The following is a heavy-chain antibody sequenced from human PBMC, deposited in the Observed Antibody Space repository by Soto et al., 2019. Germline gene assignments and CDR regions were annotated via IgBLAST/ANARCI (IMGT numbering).Heavy chain of an antibody. J-gene: IGHJ6*02. Sequence: VKVSCKASGYTFTSYGISWVRQAPGQGLEWMGWISAYNGNTNYAQKLQGRVTMTTDTSTSTAYMELRSLRSDDTAVYYCARIDFWSGYYSYYYYYGMDVWGQGTTVTVSS. D-gene: IGHD3-3*01. CDR2: ISAYNGNT. CDR3: ARIDFWSGYYSYYYYYGMDV. CDR1: GYTFTSYG. V-gene: IGHV1-18*04.